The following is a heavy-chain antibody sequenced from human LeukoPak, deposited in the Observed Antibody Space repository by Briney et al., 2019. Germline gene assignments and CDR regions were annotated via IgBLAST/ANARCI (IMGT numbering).Heavy chain of an antibody. V-gene: IGHV3-23*01. CDR2: ISGSGGST. CDR1: RFTFSTYI. Sequence: GGSLRLSCAASRFTFSTYIMNWVRQAPGKGLEWVSAISGSGGSTYYADSVKGRFTISRDNSKNTLYLQMNSLRAEDTAVYYCARRSGGYCSSTSCALLPIYYYYMDVWGKGTTVTVSS. CDR3: ARRSGGYCSSTSCALLPIYYYYMDV. D-gene: IGHD2-2*01. J-gene: IGHJ6*03.